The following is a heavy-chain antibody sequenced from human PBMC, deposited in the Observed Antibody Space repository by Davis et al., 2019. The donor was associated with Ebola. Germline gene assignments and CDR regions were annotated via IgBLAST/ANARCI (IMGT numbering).Heavy chain of an antibody. Sequence: GGSLRLSCAASGFTFSSYAMSWVRQAPGKGLEWVSSISSSSSYIYYADSVKGRFTISRDNAKNSLYLQMNSLSAEDTAVYYCATAGNYRFDIWGQGTMVTVSS. CDR2: ISSSSSYI. CDR1: GFTFSSYA. CDR3: ATAGNYRFDI. D-gene: IGHD1-7*01. V-gene: IGHV3-21*01. J-gene: IGHJ3*02.